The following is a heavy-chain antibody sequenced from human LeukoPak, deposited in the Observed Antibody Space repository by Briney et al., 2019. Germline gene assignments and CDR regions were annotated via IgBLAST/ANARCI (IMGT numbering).Heavy chain of an antibody. J-gene: IGHJ4*02. CDR3: AAGHPVYFNF. Sequence: SETLSLTCTVSGGSISSYSWSWIRQPPGQGLEWIGYIYYTGTTNYNPSLRSRVTISLDTSKNQFSLRLTSVTAADAAIYYCAAGHPVYFNFWGQGTLVTVSS. V-gene: IGHV4-59*08. CDR1: GGSISSYS. CDR2: IYYTGTT.